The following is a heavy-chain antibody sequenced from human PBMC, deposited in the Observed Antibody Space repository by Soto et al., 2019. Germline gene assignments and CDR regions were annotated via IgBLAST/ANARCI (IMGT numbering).Heavy chain of an antibody. V-gene: IGHV1-58*01. CDR3: AADSPHSSSWFEYYYYYYGMDV. D-gene: IGHD6-13*01. CDR2: IVVGSGNT. CDR1: GFTFTSSA. Sequence: GASVKVSCKASGFTFTSSAVQWVRQARGQRLEWIGWIVVGSGNTNYAQKFQERVTITRDMSTSTAYMELSSLRSEDTAVYYCAADSPHSSSWFEYYYYYYGMDVWGQGTTVTVSS. J-gene: IGHJ6*02.